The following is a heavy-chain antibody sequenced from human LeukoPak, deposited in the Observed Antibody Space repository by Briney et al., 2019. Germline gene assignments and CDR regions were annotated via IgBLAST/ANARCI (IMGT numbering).Heavy chain of an antibody. Sequence: PGGSLRLSCAASGFTFSSYGMHWVRQAPGKGLEWVAVIWYDGSNKYYADSVKGRFTISRDNSKNTLYLQMNSLRAEDTAVYYCARRLVGLCSGGSCFPYYWYFDLWGRGTLVTVSS. CDR1: GFTFSSYG. V-gene: IGHV3-33*01. CDR3: ARRLVGLCSGGSCFPYYWYFDL. J-gene: IGHJ2*01. CDR2: IWYDGSNK. D-gene: IGHD2-15*01.